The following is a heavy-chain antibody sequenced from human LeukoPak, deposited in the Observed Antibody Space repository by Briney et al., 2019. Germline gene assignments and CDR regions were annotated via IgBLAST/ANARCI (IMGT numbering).Heavy chain of an antibody. CDR2: IYYTGST. Sequence: PSETLSLTCTASGGSINGYYWNWIRQPPGKGLEWIGYIYYTGSTNYNPSLKSRVTISLDTSKNQFSLELSSVTAADTAVYYCARDRWFDTWGQGTLVTVSS. V-gene: IGHV4-59*01. CDR1: GGSINGYY. J-gene: IGHJ5*02. CDR3: ARDRWFDT.